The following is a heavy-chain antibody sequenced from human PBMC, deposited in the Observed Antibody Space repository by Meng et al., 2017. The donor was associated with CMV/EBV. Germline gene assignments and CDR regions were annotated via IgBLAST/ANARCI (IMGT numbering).Heavy chain of an antibody. Sequence: GESLKISCAASGFTFSSYWMSWVRQAPGKGLEWVANIKQDGSEKYYVDSVTGRFTISRDNAKNSLYLQMNSLRAEDTAVYYCARWYYDFWSGYWAWIDYWGQGTLVTVSS. CDR1: GFTFSSYW. V-gene: IGHV3-7*01. CDR2: IKQDGSEK. D-gene: IGHD3-3*01. J-gene: IGHJ4*02. CDR3: ARWYYDFWSGYWAWIDY.